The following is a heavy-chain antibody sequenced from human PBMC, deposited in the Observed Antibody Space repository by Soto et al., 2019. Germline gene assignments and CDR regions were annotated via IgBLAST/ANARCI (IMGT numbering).Heavy chain of an antibody. CDR1: GYSFTSYW. V-gene: IGHV5-10-1*01. J-gene: IGHJ6*02. CDR3: TRDSGDYVRYYNYGMDV. Sequence: ESLKISCXGSGYSFTSYWISWVRQMPGKGLEWMGRIDPSDSYTNYSPSFQGHVTISADKSISTAYLQMNGLKPEDTAVYYCTRDSGDYVRYYNYGMDVWGQGTTVTVSS. D-gene: IGHD2-21*02. CDR2: IDPSDSYT.